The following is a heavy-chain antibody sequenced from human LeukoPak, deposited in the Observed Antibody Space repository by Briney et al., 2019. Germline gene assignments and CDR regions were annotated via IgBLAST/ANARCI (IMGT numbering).Heavy chain of an antibody. J-gene: IGHJ4*02. CDR1: GFTFSDYA. V-gene: IGHV3-30-3*01. CDR2: ISYDGSDK. CDR3: ARNGEELDY. D-gene: IGHD4-17*01. Sequence: GGSPRLSCAASGFTFSDYAMHWVRQAPGKGLEWVAVISYDGSDKYYADSVKGRFTISRDNSKNTLCLQMNSLRVEDTAVYYCARNGEELDYWGLGTLVTVSS.